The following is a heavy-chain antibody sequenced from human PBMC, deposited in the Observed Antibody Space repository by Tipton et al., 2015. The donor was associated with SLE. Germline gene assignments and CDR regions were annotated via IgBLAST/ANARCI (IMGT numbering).Heavy chain of an antibody. D-gene: IGHD5-12*01. V-gene: IGHV4-4*02. J-gene: IGHJ5*02. CDR1: GGAISSSYW. Sequence: TLSLTCVVSGGAISSSYWWSWVRQPPGKGLEWIGSIYYSGSTNYNPSLKSRVTMSLDTSKNQFSLTMNSVTAADTAVYYCATSGYDSLSWFGPWGQGTPVTVSS. CDR2: IYYSGST. CDR3: ATSGYDSLSWFGP.